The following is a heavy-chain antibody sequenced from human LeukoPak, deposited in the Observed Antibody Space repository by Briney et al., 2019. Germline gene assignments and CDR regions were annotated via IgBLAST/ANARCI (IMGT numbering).Heavy chain of an antibody. CDR1: GGSFSGYY. CDR3: ARDVIVVVPAASDAFDI. CDR2: INHSGST. D-gene: IGHD2-2*01. Sequence: SETLSLTCAVYGGSFSGYYWSWIRQPPGKGLEWIGEINHSGSTNYNPSLKSRVTISVDTSKNQFSLKLSSVTAADTAVYYCARDVIVVVPAASDAFDIWGQGTMVTVSS. V-gene: IGHV4-34*01. J-gene: IGHJ3*02.